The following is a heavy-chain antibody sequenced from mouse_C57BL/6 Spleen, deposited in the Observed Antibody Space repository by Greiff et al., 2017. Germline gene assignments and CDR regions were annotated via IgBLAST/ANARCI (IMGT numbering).Heavy chain of an antibody. V-gene: IGHV1-42*01. CDR1: GYSFTGYY. J-gene: IGHJ4*01. CDR2: INPSTGGT. D-gene: IGHD1-1*01. Sequence: EVQLQQSGPELVKPGASVKISCKASGYSFTGYYMNWVKQSPEKSLEWIGEINPSTGGTTYNQKFKAKATLTVDKSSSTAYMQLKSLTSEDSAVYYCARSGYYYGSSYYAMDYWGQGTSVTVSS. CDR3: ARSGYYYGSSYYAMDY.